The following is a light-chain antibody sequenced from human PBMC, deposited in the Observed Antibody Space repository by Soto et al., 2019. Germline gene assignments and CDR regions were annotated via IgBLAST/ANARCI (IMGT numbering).Light chain of an antibody. V-gene: IGKV1-5*03. CDR2: KAS. CDR1: QSISSW. Sequence: DIPITQSPSTLPTSIGDSVTLTFRASQSISSWLAWYQQKPGKGPKLLIYKASTLGSGVPSRFSGSGSGTEFTLTISSLQPDDFATYYCQQYNVYWTFGQGTKVDIK. CDR3: QQYNVYWT. J-gene: IGKJ1*01.